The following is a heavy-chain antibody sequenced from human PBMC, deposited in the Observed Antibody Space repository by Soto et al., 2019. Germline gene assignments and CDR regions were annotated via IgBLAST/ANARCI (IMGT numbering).Heavy chain of an antibody. CDR3: AKDMGDGPPYGWDYYYGMDV. V-gene: IGHV3-30*18. CDR2: ISYDGSNK. J-gene: IGHJ6*02. CDR1: GFTFSSYG. Sequence: GGSLRLSCAASGFTFSSYGMHWVRQAPGKGLEWVAVISYDGSNKYYADSVKGRFTISRDNSKNTLFLQMNSLRADDTAVYYCAKDMGDGPPYGWDYYYGMDVWGQGTTVTVSS. D-gene: IGHD3-16*01.